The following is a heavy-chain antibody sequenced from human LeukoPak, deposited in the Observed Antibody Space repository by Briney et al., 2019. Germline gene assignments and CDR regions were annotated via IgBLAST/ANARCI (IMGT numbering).Heavy chain of an antibody. CDR2: SSRSGSII. Sequence: GGSLRLSCAAPGFTFSGYEMNWVRQAPGKGLEWVSYSSRSGSIIYYADSVKGRFTISRDNAKNSLYLQMNSLRAEDTAVYYCARGGPYFDYWGQGTLVTVSS. CDR3: ARGGPYFDY. J-gene: IGHJ4*02. CDR1: GFTFSGYE. V-gene: IGHV3-48*03.